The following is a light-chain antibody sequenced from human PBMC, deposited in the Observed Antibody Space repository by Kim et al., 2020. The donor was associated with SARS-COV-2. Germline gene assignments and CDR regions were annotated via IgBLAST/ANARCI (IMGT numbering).Light chain of an antibody. V-gene: IGLV3-1*01. CDR2: QDS. CDR3: QAWDSSTVV. CDR1: KLGDKY. J-gene: IGLJ2*01. Sequence: VSPGQTASITCSGDKLGDKYACWYQQKPGQSPVLVIYQDSKRPSGIPERFSGSNSGNIATLTISGTQAMDEADYYCQAWDSSTVVFGGGTQLTVL.